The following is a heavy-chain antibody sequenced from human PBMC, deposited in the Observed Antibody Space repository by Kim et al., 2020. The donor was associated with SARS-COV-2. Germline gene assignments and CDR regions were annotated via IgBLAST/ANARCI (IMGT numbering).Heavy chain of an antibody. CDR2: T. V-gene: IGHV3-23*03. Sequence: TYYADSVKGRFTISRDNSKNTLYLQMNSLRAEDTAVYYCAKEDTAMVPVYWGQGTLVTVSS. J-gene: IGHJ4*02. CDR3: AKEDTAMVPVY. D-gene: IGHD5-18*01.